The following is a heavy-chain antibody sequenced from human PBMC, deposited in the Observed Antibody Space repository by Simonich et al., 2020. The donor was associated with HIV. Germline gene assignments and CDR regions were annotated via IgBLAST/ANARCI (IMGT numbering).Heavy chain of an antibody. J-gene: IGHJ4*02. D-gene: IGHD1-20*01. CDR3: AIGNWDNWKYVES. CDR1: GGSFSGYY. Sequence: QVQLQQWGAGLLKPSETLSLTCAVYGGSFSGYYWNWFRQPQGKGLEWIGEIKPRISTNYNPSPKRRVTISVDTAKNQFTLKLNSVTAADTTVYYCAIGNWDNWKYVESWGQGTLVTVSS. CDR2: IKPRIST. V-gene: IGHV4-34*02.